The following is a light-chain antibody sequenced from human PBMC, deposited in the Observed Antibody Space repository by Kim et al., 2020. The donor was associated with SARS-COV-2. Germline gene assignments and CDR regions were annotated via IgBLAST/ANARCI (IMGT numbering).Light chain of an antibody. CDR2: WAS. CDR1: QSVLYSSNNKSY. Sequence: DIVMTQSPDSLAVSLGERATINCKSSQSVLYSSNNKSYLAWYQQKPGQRPKLLIYWASTRESGVPDRFSGSGSGTDFTLTISSLQAEDVAVYYCQQYYSTPYTFGQGTKLEI. J-gene: IGKJ2*01. V-gene: IGKV4-1*01. CDR3: QQYYSTPYT.